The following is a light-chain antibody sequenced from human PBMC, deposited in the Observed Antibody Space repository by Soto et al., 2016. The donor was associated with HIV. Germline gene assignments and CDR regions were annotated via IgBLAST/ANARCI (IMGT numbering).Light chain of an antibody. CDR1: QSISRY. J-gene: IGKJ1*01. Sequence: DIQMTQSPSSLSASVGDRVTITCRASQSISRYLNWYQQKPGNAPKLLIYAASSLQSGVPSRFSGSGSGTDFTLTISSLQPEDFATYYCQQSYSAWTFGQGTKVQIK. CDR2: AAS. CDR3: QQSYSAWT. V-gene: IGKV1-39*01.